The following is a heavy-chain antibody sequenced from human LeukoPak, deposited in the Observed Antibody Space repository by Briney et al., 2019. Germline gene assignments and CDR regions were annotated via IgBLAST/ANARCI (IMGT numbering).Heavy chain of an antibody. CDR1: GFTFSSHG. CDR2: ITGSGGNR. J-gene: IGHJ4*02. Sequence: GETLRLSCAASGFTFSSHGMNWVRQAPGKGLEWVSGITGSGGNRYYADSVKGRFTISRDNSKNTLYLQMNSLRAEDTAVYYCAKDSWQQLIATSFDYWGQGTLVTVSS. D-gene: IGHD6-13*01. V-gene: IGHV3-23*01. CDR3: AKDSWQQLIATSFDY.